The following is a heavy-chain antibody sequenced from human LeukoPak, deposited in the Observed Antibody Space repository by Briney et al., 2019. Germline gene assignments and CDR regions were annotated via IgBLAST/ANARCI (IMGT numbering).Heavy chain of an antibody. CDR3: ARVAAAGPIYY. CDR2: IYYGGST. CDR1: GGSIFTSY. Sequence: SETLSLTCSVSGGSIFTSYWTWIRQPPGKGLEWIGYIYYGGSTNYNPSLKSRVTISLDTSKNQFSLKLNSVTAADTAVYYCARVAAAGPIYYWGQGTLVSVSS. D-gene: IGHD6-13*01. V-gene: IGHV4-59*01. J-gene: IGHJ4*02.